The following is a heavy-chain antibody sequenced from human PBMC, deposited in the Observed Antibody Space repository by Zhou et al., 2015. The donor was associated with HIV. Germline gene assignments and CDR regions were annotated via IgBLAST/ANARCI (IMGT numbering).Heavy chain of an antibody. J-gene: IGHJ3*01. CDR3: ARSNMNYDYAFDL. CDR2: ITPMFQTH. CDR1: GGTFSGSD. D-gene: IGHD3-22*01. V-gene: IGHV1-69*06. Sequence: LLQSGPEVRKPGSSVKVSCKASGGTFSGSDLSWVRQAPGQGLEWMGRITPMFQTHNYAEKFRARLNITVDRHTSAAYMELSSLTSEDAAVYYCARSNMNYDYAFDLWGQGTKVIVSS.